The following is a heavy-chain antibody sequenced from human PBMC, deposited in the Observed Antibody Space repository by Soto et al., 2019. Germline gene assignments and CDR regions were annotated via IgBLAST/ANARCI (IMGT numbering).Heavy chain of an antibody. D-gene: IGHD6-13*01. Sequence: GGSLRLSCAASGFTVSSNYMSWVRQAPGKGLEWVSVIYSGGSTYYADSVKGRFTISRHNSKNTLYLQMNSLRAEDTAVYYCARRGYSSSWFADYWGQGTLVTVSS. J-gene: IGHJ4*02. V-gene: IGHV3-53*04. CDR2: IYSGGST. CDR3: ARRGYSSSWFADY. CDR1: GFTVSSNY.